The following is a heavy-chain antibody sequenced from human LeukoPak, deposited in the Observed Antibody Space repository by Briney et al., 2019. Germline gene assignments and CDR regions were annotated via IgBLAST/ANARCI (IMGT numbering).Heavy chain of an antibody. J-gene: IGHJ5*02. CDR3: ARDLYYDFWSGQDWFDP. D-gene: IGHD3-3*01. Sequence: ASETLSLTCAVYGGSFSGYYWSWIRQPPGKGLEWIGEINHSGSTNYNPSLKSRVTISVDTSKNQFSLKLSSVTAADTAVYYCARDLYYDFWSGQDWFDPWGQGTLVTVSS. V-gene: IGHV4-34*01. CDR1: GGSFSGYY. CDR2: INHSGST.